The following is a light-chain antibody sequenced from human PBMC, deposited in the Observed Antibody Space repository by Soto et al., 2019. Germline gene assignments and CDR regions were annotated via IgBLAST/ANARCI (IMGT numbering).Light chain of an antibody. CDR3: QQRYNWPLT. Sequence: EIVMTQSPASLSVSPGERATLSCRASQNVNSNLAWYQQKPGQAPRFLIYGASTRATGIPARFSGSGSGTEFTLTISSLQSEDFAVYYCQQRYNWPLTFGQGTKVDI. CDR1: QNVNSN. J-gene: IGKJ1*01. CDR2: GAS. V-gene: IGKV3-15*01.